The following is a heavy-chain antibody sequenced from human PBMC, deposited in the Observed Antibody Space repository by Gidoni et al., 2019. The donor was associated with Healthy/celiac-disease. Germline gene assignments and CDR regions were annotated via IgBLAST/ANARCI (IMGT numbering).Heavy chain of an antibody. V-gene: IGHV1-69*01. CDR3: ASVTAMPGSHFDY. D-gene: IGHD5-18*01. CDR1: VGTFSSYA. J-gene: IGHJ4*02. Sequence: VQLVQSGAEVKKPGPSVKVSCKASVGTFSSYAISWVRQAPGQGLEWMGGIIPIFGTANYAQKCQGRVTSTADESTSTAYMELSSLRSEDTAVYYCASVTAMPGSHFDYWGQGTLVTVSS. CDR2: IIPIFGTA.